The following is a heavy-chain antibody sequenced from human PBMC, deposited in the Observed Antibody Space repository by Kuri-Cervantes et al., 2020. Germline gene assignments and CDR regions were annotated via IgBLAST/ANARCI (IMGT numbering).Heavy chain of an antibody. J-gene: IGHJ4*02. Sequence: GESLKISCAASGFTFNNYGMHWVRQAPGRGLEWVAVIWYDGNDAYYADSVKGRFTVSRDNSKNMLYLAMNSLRAEDTAIYYCASWGSGSWWGQGTPVTVSS. V-gene: IGHV3-33*01. CDR3: ASWGSGSW. D-gene: IGHD3-10*01. CDR1: GFTFNNYG. CDR2: IWYDGNDA.